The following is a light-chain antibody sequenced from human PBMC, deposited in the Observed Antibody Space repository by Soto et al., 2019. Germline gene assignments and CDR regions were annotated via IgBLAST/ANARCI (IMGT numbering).Light chain of an antibody. V-gene: IGKV3-20*01. CDR3: QQYGSSPLT. J-gene: IGKJ4*01. CDR2: GAS. CDR1: QSVSSSY. Sequence: ELVFTQSPGTLSLSPGARATLSCRASQSVSSSYLAWYQQKPGQAPRLLIYGASSRATGIPDRFSGSGYGTDGTLTISRLETEDCTVYDCQQYGSSPLTFGGGTKVEIK.